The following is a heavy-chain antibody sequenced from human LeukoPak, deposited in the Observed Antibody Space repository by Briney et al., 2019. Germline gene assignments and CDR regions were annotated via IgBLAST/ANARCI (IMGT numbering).Heavy chain of an antibody. Sequence: SETLSLTCTASGGSISSYYWSWIRQPPGKGLEWIGYIYYSGSTNYNPSLKSRVTISVDTSKNQFSLKLSSVTAADTAVYYCARDGRISGYYYYTDAFDIWGRGTMVTVSS. D-gene: IGHD3-22*01. J-gene: IGHJ3*02. CDR3: ARDGRISGYYYYTDAFDI. V-gene: IGHV4-59*01. CDR1: GGSISSYY. CDR2: IYYSGST.